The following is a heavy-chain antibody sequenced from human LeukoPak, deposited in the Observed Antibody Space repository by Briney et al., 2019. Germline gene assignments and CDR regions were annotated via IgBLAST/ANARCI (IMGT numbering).Heavy chain of an antibody. CDR3: AKVYSGGIAAYYYYYMDV. J-gene: IGHJ6*03. CDR2: ISGSGGST. CDR1: GFTFSSYA. Sequence: GGSLRLSCAASGFTFSSYAMSWVRQAPGKGLEWVSAISGSGGSTYYADSVKGRFTISRDNSKNTLYLQMNSLRAEDTAVYYCAKVYSGGIAAYYYYYMDVWGKGTTVTVSS. V-gene: IGHV3-23*01. D-gene: IGHD6-13*01.